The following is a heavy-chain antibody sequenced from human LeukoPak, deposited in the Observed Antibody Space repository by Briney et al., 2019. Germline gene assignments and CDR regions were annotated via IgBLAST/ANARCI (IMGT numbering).Heavy chain of an antibody. CDR2: IYYSGST. CDR3: AGDLHGTYDYLDY. Sequence: SETLSLTCTVSGGSISSYYWSWIRQPPGKGLEWIGYIYYSGSTKYNPSLKSRVTISVDTSKNQFSPKMSSVTAADTAVYYCAGDLHGTYDYLDYWGQGTLVTVSS. D-gene: IGHD3-22*01. V-gene: IGHV4-59*01. J-gene: IGHJ4*02. CDR1: GGSISSYY.